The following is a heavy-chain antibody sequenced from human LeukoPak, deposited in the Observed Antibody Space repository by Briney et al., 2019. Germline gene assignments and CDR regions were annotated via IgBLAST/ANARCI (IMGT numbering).Heavy chain of an antibody. CDR2: FCYSGST. CDR1: GGSISSGGYY. J-gene: IGHJ4*02. D-gene: IGHD3-10*01. CDR3: ARERITMVRGVITHTYYFDY. V-gene: IGHV4-31*03. Sequence: SETLSLTCTVSGGSISSGGYYWSWIRQHPGKGLEWIGYFCYSGSTYYNPSLKSRVTISVDTSKNQFSLKLSSVTAADTAVYYCARERITMVRGVITHTYYFDYWGQGTLVTVSS.